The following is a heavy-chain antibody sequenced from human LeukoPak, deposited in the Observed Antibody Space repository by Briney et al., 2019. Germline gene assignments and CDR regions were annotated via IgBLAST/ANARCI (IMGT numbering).Heavy chain of an antibody. CDR3: ARELSSGVDY. CDR1: GFTVSINY. Sequence: GGSLRLSCVVSGFTVSINYMSWVRQAPGKGLEWVSVIYRDGRTKYSDSVRGRFTISRDNAKNSLYLQTNGLRAEDTAVYYCARELSSGVDYWGQGTLVTVSS. V-gene: IGHV3-53*01. J-gene: IGHJ4*02. CDR2: IYRDGRT. D-gene: IGHD3-22*01.